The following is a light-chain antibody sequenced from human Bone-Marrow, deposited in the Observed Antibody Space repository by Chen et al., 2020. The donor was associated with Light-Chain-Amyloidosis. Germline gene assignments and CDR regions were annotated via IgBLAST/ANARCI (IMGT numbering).Light chain of an antibody. CDR1: QSVSSRF. J-gene: IGKJ1*01. CDR3: QQYGSSPGT. V-gene: IGKV3-20*01. Sequence: EIVLTQSPGTLSLSPGERATLSCGASQSVSSRFFAWYQQKPGQAPRLLIYGVSSRATGIPDRVSGSGSGTDFTRTSSRLEPGDLAVYYCQQYGSSPGTFGQGTKVEIK. CDR2: GVS.